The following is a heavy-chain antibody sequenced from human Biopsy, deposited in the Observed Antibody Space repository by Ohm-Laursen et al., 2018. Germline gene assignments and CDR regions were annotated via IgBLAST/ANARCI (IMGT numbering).Heavy chain of an antibody. V-gene: IGHV1-24*01. Sequence: ASVKVSCKVSGHAHSELSMHWVRQSPGKGLEWMGGFSPEEGETLYAQKFQGRVTMSEDTSTDTAYMELSSLTSEDTAVYYCAADIIFTLDSWGQGTLVTVSS. D-gene: IGHD2/OR15-2a*01. CDR3: AADIIFTLDS. CDR2: FSPEEGET. CDR1: GHAHSELS. J-gene: IGHJ4*02.